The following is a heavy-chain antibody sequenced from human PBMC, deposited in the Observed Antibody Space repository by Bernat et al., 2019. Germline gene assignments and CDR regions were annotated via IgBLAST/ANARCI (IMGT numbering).Heavy chain of an antibody. D-gene: IGHD6-19*01. CDR1: GFTFSSYA. Sequence: QVQLVESGGGVVQPGRSLRLSCAASGFTFSSYAMHWVRQAPGKGLEWVAVISYDGSNKYYADSVKCRFTISRDNSKNTLYLQMNSLRAEDTAVYYCARDGAGAALLMGAFDIWGQGTMVTVSS. CDR2: ISYDGSNK. V-gene: IGHV3-30-3*01. CDR3: ARDGAGAALLMGAFDI. J-gene: IGHJ3*02.